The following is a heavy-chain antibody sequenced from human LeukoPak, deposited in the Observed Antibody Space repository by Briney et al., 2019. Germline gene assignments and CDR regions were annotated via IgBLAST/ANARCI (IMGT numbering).Heavy chain of an antibody. D-gene: IGHD2-2*02. Sequence: GASVKVSCKASGYTFTDYYMHWVQQAPGKGLEWMGRVDPENGETIYTEKFQGRVTITADTSTDTAYMELSSLRSEDTAVYYCATPFSFYCSSISCYTFWGQGTLVTVSS. CDR2: VDPENGET. CDR3: ATPFSFYCSSISCYTF. J-gene: IGHJ4*02. CDR1: GYTFTDYY. V-gene: IGHV1-69-2*01.